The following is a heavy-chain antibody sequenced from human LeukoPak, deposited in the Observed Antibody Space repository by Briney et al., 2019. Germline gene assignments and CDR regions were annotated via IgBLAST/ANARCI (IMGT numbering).Heavy chain of an antibody. Sequence: GRSLRLSCAASGFTFSSYAMHWVRQAPGKGLEWVAVISYDGSNKYYADSVKGRFTISRDNAKNSLYLQMNSLRAEDTAVYYCARDGAFGGVIVREDDAFDIWGQGTMVTVSS. J-gene: IGHJ3*02. CDR3: ARDGAFGGVIVREDDAFDI. V-gene: IGHV3-30-3*01. CDR1: GFTFSSYA. D-gene: IGHD3-16*02. CDR2: ISYDGSNK.